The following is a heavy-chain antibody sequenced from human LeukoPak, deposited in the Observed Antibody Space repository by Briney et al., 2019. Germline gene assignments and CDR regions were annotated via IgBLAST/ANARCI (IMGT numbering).Heavy chain of an antibody. CDR2: ISPGNSDT. J-gene: IGHJ4*02. Sequence: KHGESLKISCKGSGYSFSTCWIAWVRQMPGKGLELMGMISPGNSDTRYSPSLQGQVTISADKSISTAYLQWSSLQASDTAIYYCARRDDNNDKFFHYWGQGTLVAVSS. CDR3: ARRDDNNDKFFHY. V-gene: IGHV5-51*01. D-gene: IGHD5-24*01. CDR1: GYSFSTCW.